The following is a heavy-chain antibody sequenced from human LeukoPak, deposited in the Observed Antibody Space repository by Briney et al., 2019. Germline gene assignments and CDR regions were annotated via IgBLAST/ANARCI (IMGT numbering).Heavy chain of an antibody. D-gene: IGHD2-21*01. V-gene: IGHV1-46*01. Sequence: GASVKVSCKASGFTXTTYYMHWVRQSPGQGLEWMGLTNPSGTSTNYAQKFQGRVTMTKDTSTSTVYMELNSLRSEDTAVYYCAREFRGGYFDYWGQGTLVTVSS. J-gene: IGHJ4*02. CDR2: TNPSGTST. CDR1: GFTXTTYY. CDR3: AREFRGGYFDY.